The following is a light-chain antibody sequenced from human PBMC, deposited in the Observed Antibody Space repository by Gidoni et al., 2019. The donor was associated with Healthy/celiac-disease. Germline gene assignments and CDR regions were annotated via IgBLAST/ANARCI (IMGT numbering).Light chain of an antibody. CDR3: QQRSNWPWLT. CDR2: DAS. CDR1: QSVSSY. V-gene: IGKV3-11*01. Sequence: EIVLTQSPATLSLSPGDRATLSCRASQSVSSYLAWYQQKPGQAPRLLIYDASNRATGIPARCSGRGSGTDVTLTISSLEPEDFAVYYCQQRSNWPWLTFGGGTKVEIK. J-gene: IGKJ4*01.